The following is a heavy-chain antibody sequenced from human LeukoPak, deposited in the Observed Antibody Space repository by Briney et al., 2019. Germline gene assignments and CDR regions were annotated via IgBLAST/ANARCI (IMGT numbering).Heavy chain of an antibody. V-gene: IGHV1-2*02. CDR1: GYTFTDHY. Sequence: ASLKVSCKASGYTFTDHYMHWARQPPGHGLEWMGWIYPDSGGTNYAQKFQGRGTLTRDTSISTAYMGLSRLTSDDTAVYYCARGSSDYSLDSWGQGTLVTVSS. CDR2: IYPDSGGT. D-gene: IGHD3-22*01. CDR3: ARGSSDYSLDS. J-gene: IGHJ4*02.